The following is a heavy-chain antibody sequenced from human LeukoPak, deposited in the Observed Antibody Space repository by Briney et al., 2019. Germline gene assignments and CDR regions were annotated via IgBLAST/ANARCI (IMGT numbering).Heavy chain of an antibody. J-gene: IGHJ4*02. CDR1: GFTFSSYG. CDR2: ISYDGSNK. V-gene: IGHV3-30*03. Sequence: PGRSLRLSCAASGFTFSSYGMHWVRQAPGKGLEWVAVISYDGSNKYYADSVKGRFTISRDNSKNTLYLQMNSLRAEDTAVYYCATVVATDGEYYFDYWGQGTLVTVSS. D-gene: IGHD5-12*01. CDR3: ATVVATDGEYYFDY.